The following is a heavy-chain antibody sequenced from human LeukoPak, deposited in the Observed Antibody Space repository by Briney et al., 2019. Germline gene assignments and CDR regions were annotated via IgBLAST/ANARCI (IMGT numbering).Heavy chain of an antibody. V-gene: IGHV4-59*01. CDR1: GGSISSYY. CDR3: ARVLSSSGSYPNWFDP. CDR2: IYYSGRT. D-gene: IGHD3-22*01. J-gene: IGHJ5*02. Sequence: SETLSLTCTVSGGSISSYYWSWIRQPPGKGLEWIGYIYYSGRTNYNPSLKSRVTMSVDTSNNQFSLKLSSVTAVDSAVYYCARVLSSSGSYPNWFDPWGQGTLVTVSS.